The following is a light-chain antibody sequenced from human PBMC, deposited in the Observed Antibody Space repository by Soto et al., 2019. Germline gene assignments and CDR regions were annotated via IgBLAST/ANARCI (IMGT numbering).Light chain of an antibody. CDR1: SNDVGSYNL. CDR3: CSYAGSSTYV. J-gene: IGLJ1*01. V-gene: IGLV2-23*02. Sequence: QSALTQPASVSGSPGQSITISCTGTSNDVGSYNLVSWYQQHPGKAPKLMIYEVSKRPSGVSNRFSGSKSGNTASLTISALQAEDEADYYCCSYAGSSTYVFGTGTKLTVL. CDR2: EVS.